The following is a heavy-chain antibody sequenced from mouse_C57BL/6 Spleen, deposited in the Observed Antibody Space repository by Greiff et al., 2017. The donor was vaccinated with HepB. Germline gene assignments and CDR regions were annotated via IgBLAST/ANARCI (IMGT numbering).Heavy chain of an antibody. CDR1: GYTFTSYW. J-gene: IGHJ2*01. CDR2: IDPSDSET. Sequence: QVQLQQPGAELVRPGSSVKLSCKASGYTFTSYWMHWVKQRPIQGLEWIGNIDPSDSETHYNQKFKDKATLTVDKSSSTAYMQLSSLTSEDSAVYYCAREFGTTVVSYYFDYWGQGTTLTVSS. CDR3: AREFGTTVVSYYFDY. D-gene: IGHD1-1*01. V-gene: IGHV1-52*01.